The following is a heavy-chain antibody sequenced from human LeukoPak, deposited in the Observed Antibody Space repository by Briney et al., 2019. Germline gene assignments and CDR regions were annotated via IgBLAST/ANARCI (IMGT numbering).Heavy chain of an antibody. J-gene: IGHJ3*02. CDR2: INSDGSST. V-gene: IGHV3-74*01. Sequence: GGSLRLSCAASGFTFSSYWMHWVHQAPGKGLVWVSRINSDGSSTSYADSVEGRFTISRDNAKNTLYLQMNSLRAEDTAVYYCARPGYCSGGSCYVAFDIWGQGTMVTVSS. D-gene: IGHD2-15*01. CDR3: ARPGYCSGGSCYVAFDI. CDR1: GFTFSSYW.